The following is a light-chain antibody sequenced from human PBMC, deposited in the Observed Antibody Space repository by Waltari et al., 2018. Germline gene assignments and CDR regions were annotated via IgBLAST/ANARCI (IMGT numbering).Light chain of an antibody. CDR2: GIS. CDR1: QSISSSY. J-gene: IGKJ4*01. V-gene: IGKV3-15*01. CDR3: QQYDNWPLT. Sequence: ETVLTQSPATLSVSPGARATLSCRASQSISSSYFAWYQQKPGQAPRLLIPGISTRATGIPARFSGSGSGTEFTLTISSLQSEDFAVYYCQQYDNWPLTFGGGTKVEIK.